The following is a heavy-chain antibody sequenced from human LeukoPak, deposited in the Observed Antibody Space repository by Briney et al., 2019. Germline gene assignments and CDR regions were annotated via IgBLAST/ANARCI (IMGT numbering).Heavy chain of an antibody. CDR1: GFTSDDYG. Sequence: GGSLRLSCAASGFTSDDYGMSWVRQAPGKGLEWVSGIHRNGGSTGYADSVKGRFTTSRDNAKNSLYLQMNSLRAEDTALYHCARGNSNFDYWGQGTLVTVSS. CDR2: IHRNGGST. V-gene: IGHV3-20*01. CDR3: ARGNSNFDY. D-gene: IGHD1-7*01. J-gene: IGHJ4*02.